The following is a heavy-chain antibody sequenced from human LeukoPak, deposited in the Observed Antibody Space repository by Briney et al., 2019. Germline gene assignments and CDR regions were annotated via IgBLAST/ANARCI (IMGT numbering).Heavy chain of an antibody. CDR3: ARVGFDSSGYYLPL. D-gene: IGHD3-22*01. J-gene: IGHJ4*02. CDR1: GGTFSIYA. Sequence: SVKVSCKASGGTFSIYAISWVRQAPGQGLEWMGGIIPIFGTANYAQKFQGRVTNTADESTSTAYMELSSLRSEDTAVYYCARVGFDSSGYYLPLWGQGTLVTVSS. CDR2: IIPIFGTA. V-gene: IGHV1-69*13.